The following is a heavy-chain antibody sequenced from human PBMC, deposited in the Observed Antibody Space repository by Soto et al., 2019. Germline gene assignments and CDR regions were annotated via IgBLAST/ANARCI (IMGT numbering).Heavy chain of an antibody. D-gene: IGHD2-2*01. CDR2: INAGNGNT. V-gene: IGHV1-3*01. J-gene: IGHJ4*02. CDR3: ARSQYCSSTSCTIPPPIDY. CDR1: GYTFTSYA. Sequence: QVRLVQSGAEVKKPGASVKVSCKASGYTFTSYAMHWVRQAPGQRLEWMGWINAGNGNTKYSQKFQGRVTITRDTSASTAYMELSSLRSEDTAVYYCARSQYCSSTSCTIPPPIDYWGQGTLVTVSS.